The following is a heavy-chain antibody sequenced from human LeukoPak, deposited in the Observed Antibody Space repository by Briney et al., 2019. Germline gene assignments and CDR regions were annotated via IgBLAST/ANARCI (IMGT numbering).Heavy chain of an antibody. CDR3: AKEKAAYRSSTSCFDGYDY. J-gene: IGHJ4*02. D-gene: IGHD2-2*01. CDR2: ISGSGGST. V-gene: IGHV3-23*01. Sequence: PGGSLRLSCAASGFTFSSYAMSWVRQAPGKGLEWVSAISGSGGSTYYADSVKGRFSISRDNSKNTLYLQLNSLRAEDTAVYYCAKEKAAYRSSTSCFDGYDYWGQGTLVTVSS. CDR1: GFTFSSYA.